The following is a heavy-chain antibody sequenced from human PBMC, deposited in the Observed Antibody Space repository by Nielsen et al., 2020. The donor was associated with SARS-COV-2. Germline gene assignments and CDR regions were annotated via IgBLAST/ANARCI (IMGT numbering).Heavy chain of an antibody. V-gene: IGHV1-2*06. CDR2: INPNSGGT. D-gene: IGHD3-3*01. CDR1: GYTFTGYY. CDR3: ATDSPIGVVIYALAH. J-gene: IGHJ4*02. Sequence: ASVKVSCKASGYTFTGYYMHWVRQAPGQGLEWMGRINPNSGGTNYAQKFQGRVTMTRDTSISTAYMELSRLRSDDTAVYYCATDSPIGVVIYALAHWGQGTPVTVSS.